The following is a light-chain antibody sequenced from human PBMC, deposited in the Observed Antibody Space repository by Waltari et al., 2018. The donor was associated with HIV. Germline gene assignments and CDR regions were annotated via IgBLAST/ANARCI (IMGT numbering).Light chain of an antibody. V-gene: IGKV3D-15*01. CDR3: QQYYKWPRT. J-gene: IGKJ5*01. CDR1: QSVNSK. CDR2: DVS. Sequence: EIVLIQSPGTLSVSPGERATLSCRASQSVNSKLAWYQQKPGQAPSLLIFDVSTMATGIPARFTGSGSGTEFTHTISGLQSEDFAVYYCQQYYKWPRTFGQGTRLEIK.